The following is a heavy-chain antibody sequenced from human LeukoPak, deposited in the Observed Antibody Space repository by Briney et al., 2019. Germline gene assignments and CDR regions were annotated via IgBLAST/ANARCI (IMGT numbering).Heavy chain of an antibody. D-gene: IGHD4-17*01. Sequence: SVKVSCKASGGTFSSYAISWVRQAPGQGLEWMGGIIPIFGTANYAQKFQGRVTITADESTSAAYMELSSLRSEDTAVYYCARELPQRDDYGDYLFILDYWGRGTLVTVSS. CDR1: GGTFSSYA. V-gene: IGHV1-69*13. CDR2: IIPIFGTA. CDR3: ARELPQRDDYGDYLFILDY. J-gene: IGHJ4*02.